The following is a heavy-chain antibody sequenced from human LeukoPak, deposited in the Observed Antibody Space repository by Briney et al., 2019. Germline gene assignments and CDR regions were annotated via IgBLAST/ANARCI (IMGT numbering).Heavy chain of an antibody. CDR3: TRHLPGATWFDL. J-gene: IGHJ5*02. V-gene: IGHV4-4*07. Sequence: SETLSLTCTVSGGSISSYYWSWIRQPAGKGLEWIGRIYTSGSTNYNPSLKSRVTMSVDTSKNQFSLRLSSVTAADTAVYYCTRHLPGATWFDLWGQGILVTVTS. CDR1: GGSISSYY. D-gene: IGHD1-26*01. CDR2: IYTSGST.